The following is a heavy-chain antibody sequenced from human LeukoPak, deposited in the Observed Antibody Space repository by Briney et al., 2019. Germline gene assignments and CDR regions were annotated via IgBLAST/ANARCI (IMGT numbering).Heavy chain of an antibody. V-gene: IGHV3-21*01. Sequence: PGGSLRLSCAADVFTFISHCSTPVRQAPGKGLEWVSSISISSSYIYYADSVKGRFTISRDNRKNSIYLQMNSLRAEDTALYYSGRLYQAGPGYWGQGTLVTVSS. CDR3: GRLYQAGPGY. CDR1: VFTFISHC. CDR2: ISISSSYI. J-gene: IGHJ4*02. D-gene: IGHD2-15*01.